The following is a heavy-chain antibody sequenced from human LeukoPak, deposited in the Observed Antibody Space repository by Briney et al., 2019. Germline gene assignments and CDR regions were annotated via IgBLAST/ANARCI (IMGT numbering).Heavy chain of an antibody. D-gene: IGHD6-13*01. Sequence: PGGSLRLSCAASGFTFSSYWMSWIRQAPGKGLEWVSYISSSGSTIYYADSVKGRFTISRDNAKNSLYLQMNSLRAEDTAVYYCARVGIGEMYSSSWYDYYYMDVWGKGTTVTISS. J-gene: IGHJ6*03. CDR3: ARVGIGEMYSSSWYDYYYMDV. CDR2: ISSSGSTI. V-gene: IGHV3-11*01. CDR1: GFTFSSYW.